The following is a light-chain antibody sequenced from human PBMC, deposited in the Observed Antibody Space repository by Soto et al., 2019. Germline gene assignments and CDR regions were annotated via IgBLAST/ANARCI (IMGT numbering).Light chain of an antibody. V-gene: IGKV3-15*01. Sequence: EIVMTHSPATLSVSPGERATLSCRASQSVSSNLAWYQQKPGQAPRLLIYGASTRATGIPARFSGSGSGTELTLTISSLQSEDFAVYYCQQYNNWTPLTFGGGTKVEIK. CDR2: GAS. CDR1: QSVSSN. J-gene: IGKJ4*01. CDR3: QQYNNWTPLT.